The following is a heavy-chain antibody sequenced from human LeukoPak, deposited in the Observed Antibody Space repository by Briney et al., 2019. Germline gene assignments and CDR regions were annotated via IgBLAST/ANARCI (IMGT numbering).Heavy chain of an antibody. CDR3: ARDTVGSPGY. CDR1: GFTFSSYG. CDR2: IRYDGSNK. V-gene: IGHV3-30*02. D-gene: IGHD1-26*01. Sequence: AGWSLRLSCAASGFTFSSYGMHWVRQAPGKGLEWVAFIRYDGSNKYYADSVKGRFTISRDNSKNTLYLQMNSLRAEDTAVYYCARDTVGSPGYWGQGTLVTVSS. J-gene: IGHJ4*02.